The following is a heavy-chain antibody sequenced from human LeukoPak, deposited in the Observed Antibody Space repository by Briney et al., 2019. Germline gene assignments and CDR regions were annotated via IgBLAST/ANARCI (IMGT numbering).Heavy chain of an antibody. CDR3: VRGWRVPDY. D-gene: IGHD3-3*01. CDR2: INNDGSST. J-gene: IGHJ4*02. V-gene: IGHV3-74*01. Sequence: GGSLRPSCAASGFTFSSHWMHWVRQAPGKGLVWVSRINNDGSSTIYADPVEGRLTTSRDNAKNTLYLEMNSLRVEDTAVYYCVRGWRVPDYWGQGTLVTVSS. CDR1: GFTFSSHW.